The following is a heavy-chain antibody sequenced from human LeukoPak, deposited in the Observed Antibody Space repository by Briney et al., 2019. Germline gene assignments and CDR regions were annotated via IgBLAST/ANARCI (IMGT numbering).Heavy chain of an antibody. CDR1: GYTFTSYD. V-gene: IGHV1-69*05. CDR2: IIPIFGTA. J-gene: IGHJ4*02. D-gene: IGHD1-14*01. CDR3: ASGITDYYFDY. Sequence: ASVKVSCKASGYTFTSYDINWVRQATGQGLEWMGGIIPIFGTANYAQKFQGRVTITTDESTSTAYMELSSLRSEDTAIYYCASGITDYYFDYWGQGTPVTVAS.